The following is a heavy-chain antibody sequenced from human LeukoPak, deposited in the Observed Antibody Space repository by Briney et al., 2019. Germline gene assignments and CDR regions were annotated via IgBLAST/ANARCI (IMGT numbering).Heavy chain of an antibody. V-gene: IGHV1-2*02. CDR3: ARGSAVVVPAAHNNWLDP. Sequence: ASVKVSCKASGHTLTDKYLHWVRQAPGQGLEWMGWINPKSGGTKYTQKFRGRVTMTRDRSINTAYMELSRLTSDDTAVYYCARGSAVVVPAAHNNWLDPWGQGTLVTVSS. CDR1: GHTLTDKY. J-gene: IGHJ5*02. CDR2: INPKSGGT. D-gene: IGHD2-2*01.